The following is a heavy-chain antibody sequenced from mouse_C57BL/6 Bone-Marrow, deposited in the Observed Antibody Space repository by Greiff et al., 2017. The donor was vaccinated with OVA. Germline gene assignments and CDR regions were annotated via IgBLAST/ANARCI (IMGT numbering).Heavy chain of an antibody. CDR1: GYTFTDYY. CDR3: AREEGYDYDGVV. J-gene: IGHJ3*01. D-gene: IGHD2-4*01. V-gene: IGHV1-26*01. Sequence: EVQLQQSGPELVKPGASVKISCKASGYTFTDYYMNWVKQSHGKSLEWIGDINPNNGGTSYNQKFKGKATLTVDKSSSTAYMELRSLTSEDSAVYYCAREEGYDYDGVVGGQGTLVTVSA. CDR2: INPNNGGT.